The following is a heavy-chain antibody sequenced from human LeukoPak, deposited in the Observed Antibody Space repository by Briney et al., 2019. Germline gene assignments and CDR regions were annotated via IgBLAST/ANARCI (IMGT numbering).Heavy chain of an antibody. Sequence: GGSLRLSCAASGFTFSSYTMSWVRQAPGKGLEWVSAISGSGGSTYYADSVKGRFTISRDNSKNTLYLQMNSLRAEDTAVYYCAKGYSGYDFSFDYWGQGTLVTVSS. CDR1: GFTFSSYT. CDR2: ISGSGGST. V-gene: IGHV3-23*01. J-gene: IGHJ4*02. D-gene: IGHD5-12*01. CDR3: AKGYSGYDFSFDY.